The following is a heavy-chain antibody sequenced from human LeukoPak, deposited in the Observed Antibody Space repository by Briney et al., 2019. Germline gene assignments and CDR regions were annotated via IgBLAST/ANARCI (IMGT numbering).Heavy chain of an antibody. D-gene: IGHD2-8*02. V-gene: IGHV1-46*01. Sequence: ASVKVSCMASGYTFTSYYMHWVRQAPGQGLEWMGLINPSGTNTNYAQKFRGRVTMTRDTPTSTVYMDVSSLRSEDTAMYFCAREESGGYFDYWGQGTLVTVSS. CDR1: GYTFTSYY. CDR3: AREESGGYFDY. CDR2: INPSGTNT. J-gene: IGHJ4*02.